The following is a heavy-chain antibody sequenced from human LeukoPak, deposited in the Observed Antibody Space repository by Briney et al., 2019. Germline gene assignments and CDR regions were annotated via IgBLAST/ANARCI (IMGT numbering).Heavy chain of an antibody. CDR3: ARGGDY. Sequence: GRSLRLSCAASGFTFNDHAMYWVRQAPGKGLEWVSGINWNSDNIGYADSVKGRFTISRDDTKKSLFLQMNSLRAEDTALYYCARGGDYWGQGILVTVSS. CDR1: GFTFNDHA. J-gene: IGHJ4*02. V-gene: IGHV3-9*01. D-gene: IGHD5-12*01. CDR2: INWNSDNI.